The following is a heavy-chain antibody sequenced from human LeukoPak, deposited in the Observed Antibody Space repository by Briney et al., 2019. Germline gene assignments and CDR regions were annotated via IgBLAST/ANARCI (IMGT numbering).Heavy chain of an antibody. Sequence: ASVKVSCKVSGYTLTELSMHWVRQAPGKGLEWMGGFDPEDGETIYAQKFQGRVTMTEDTSTDTACMELSSLRSEDTAVYYCATLGYFELYSSSSRDYWGQGTLVTVSS. CDR1: GYTLTELS. J-gene: IGHJ4*02. CDR3: ATLGYFELYSSSSRDY. D-gene: IGHD6-13*01. CDR2: FDPEDGET. V-gene: IGHV1-24*01.